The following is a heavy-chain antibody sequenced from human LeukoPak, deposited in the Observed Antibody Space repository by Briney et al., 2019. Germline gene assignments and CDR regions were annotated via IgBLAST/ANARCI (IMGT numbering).Heavy chain of an antibody. J-gene: IGHJ4*02. CDR1: GYSINSGYY. CDR2: IYHSGST. Sequence: SETLSLTCTVSGYSINSGYYWGWIRQPPGKGLEWIGSIYHSGSTYYNPSLKSRVTISVDTSKNQFSLKLSSVTAADTAVYYCASHQTEWELYYFDYWGQGTLVTVSS. V-gene: IGHV4-38-2*02. D-gene: IGHD1-26*01. CDR3: ASHQTEWELYYFDY.